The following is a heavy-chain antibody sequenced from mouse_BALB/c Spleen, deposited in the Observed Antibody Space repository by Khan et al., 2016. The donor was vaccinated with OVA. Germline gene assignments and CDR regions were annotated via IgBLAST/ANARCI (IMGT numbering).Heavy chain of an antibody. CDR1: GFSLTDYA. CDR3: ARDPPYYSMDY. Sequence: AQLQQSGPGLVAPSQSLSITCTVSGFSLTDYAVSWIRQPPGKGLEWLGVIWVSGSKYYNSVLKPRLSISKDNSKSQVFLKMNSLQTDDTAMYFCARDPPYYSMDYWGQGTSVTVSS. V-gene: IGHV2-6-5*01. J-gene: IGHJ4*01. CDR2: IWVSGSK.